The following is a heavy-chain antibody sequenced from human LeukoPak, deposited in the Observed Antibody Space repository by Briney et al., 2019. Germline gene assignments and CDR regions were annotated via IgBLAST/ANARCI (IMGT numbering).Heavy chain of an antibody. CDR3: AKGCLGGYNAVFDY. J-gene: IGHJ4*02. CDR2: VSAGDGSS. V-gene: IGHV3-23*01. Sequence: GGSLRLSCATSGFTFAGNAMSWVRQAPGKGLEWVSGVSAGDGSSHYADSVKGRFTISVDNSKNTLYLQMNSLRGEDTAVYYCAKGCLGGYNAVFDYWGQGTLVTVSS. D-gene: IGHD5-24*01. CDR1: GFTFAGNA.